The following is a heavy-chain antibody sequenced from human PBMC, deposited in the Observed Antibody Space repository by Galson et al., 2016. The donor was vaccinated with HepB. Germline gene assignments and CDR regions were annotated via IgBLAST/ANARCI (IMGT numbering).Heavy chain of an antibody. CDR2: ISYSGST. Sequence: SETLSLTCSVSGGSISSSSYFWGWIRQPPGKGLEWIGRISYSGSTYYNPSLKSRVTIAVDTSKNQFSLNLTSVTAADTAVYYCARHSYDFWSGYYFDPWGQGTLVTVLS. V-gene: IGHV4-39*01. CDR1: GGSISSSSYF. CDR3: ARHSYDFWSGYYFDP. J-gene: IGHJ5*02. D-gene: IGHD3-3*01.